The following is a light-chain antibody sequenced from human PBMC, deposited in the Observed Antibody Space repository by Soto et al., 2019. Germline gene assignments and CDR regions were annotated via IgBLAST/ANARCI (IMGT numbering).Light chain of an antibody. V-gene: IGKV1-5*03. CDR2: KAS. Sequence: DIQMTQSPSTLSASVGDRVTITCRASQSISSWLAWYQQKPGKAPKLLIYKASSLESGVPSRFSGSGSGTEFTLTISSLQPDDFATYYCQQYNSYSRTFGQGNKGEI. J-gene: IGKJ1*01. CDR3: QQYNSYSRT. CDR1: QSISSW.